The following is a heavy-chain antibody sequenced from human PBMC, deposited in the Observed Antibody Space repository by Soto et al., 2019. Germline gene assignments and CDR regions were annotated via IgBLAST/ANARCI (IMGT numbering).Heavy chain of an antibody. Sequence: PGGSLRLSCAASGFTFSSYGMHWVRQAPGKGLEWVAVISYDGSNKYYADSVKGRFTISRDNSKNTLYLQMNSLRAEDTAVYYCAKDLGTVPYYYGMDVWGQGTTVTVS. CDR1: GFTFSSYG. D-gene: IGHD1-1*01. CDR3: AKDLGTVPYYYGMDV. V-gene: IGHV3-30*18. J-gene: IGHJ6*02. CDR2: ISYDGSNK.